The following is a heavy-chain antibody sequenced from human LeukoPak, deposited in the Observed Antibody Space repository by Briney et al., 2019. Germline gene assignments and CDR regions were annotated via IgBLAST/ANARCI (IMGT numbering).Heavy chain of an antibody. CDR2: ISSSGDFI. V-gene: IGHV3-21*01. CDR1: GFTFDAYT. J-gene: IGHJ4*02. D-gene: IGHD2-15*01. CDR3: ASPLIAGHCSGGTCPTNDY. Sequence: GGSLRLSCAASGFTFDAYTMNWVRQAPGKGLEWVSSISSSGDFIHYADSVKGRFTISRDNAKSSLYLQMNSLRAEDTAVYYCASPLIAGHCSGGTCPTNDYWGQGTLVTVSS.